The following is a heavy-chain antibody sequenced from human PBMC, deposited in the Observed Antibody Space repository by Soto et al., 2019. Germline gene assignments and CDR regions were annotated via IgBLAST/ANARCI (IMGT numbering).Heavy chain of an antibody. CDR1: GGSISSSSYY. Sequence: QLQLQESGPGLVKPSETLSLTCTVSGGSISSSSYYWGGIRQPPGKGLEWIGSIYYSGSTYYNPSLKSRVTISVDTSKNQFSLKLSSVTAADTAVYYCARAYYDFWSGFPQFDAFDIWGQGTMVTVSS. V-gene: IGHV4-39*01. CDR3: ARAYYDFWSGFPQFDAFDI. CDR2: IYYSGST. D-gene: IGHD3-3*01. J-gene: IGHJ3*02.